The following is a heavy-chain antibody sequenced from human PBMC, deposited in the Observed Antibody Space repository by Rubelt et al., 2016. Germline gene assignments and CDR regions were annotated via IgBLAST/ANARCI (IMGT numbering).Heavy chain of an antibody. CDR3: ARGESGSWFD. CDR2: IKEDGSEK. V-gene: IGHV3-7*01. D-gene: IGHD6-13*01. Sequence: IKEDGSEKYYVDSVKGRFTISRDNAKKSLYLQMNSLRAEDTAVYYCARGESGSWFDWGQGTLVTVSS. J-gene: IGHJ4*02.